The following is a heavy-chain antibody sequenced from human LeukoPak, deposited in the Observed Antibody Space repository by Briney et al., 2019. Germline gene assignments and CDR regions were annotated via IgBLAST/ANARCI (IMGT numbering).Heavy chain of an antibody. V-gene: IGHV4-34*01. CDR1: DGSFSGYY. D-gene: IGHD5-18*01. CDR3: ARGGYSYGLLRSIQVSLDYYMDV. J-gene: IGHJ6*03. Sequence: SETLSLTCAVYDGSFSGYYWSWIRQPPGKGLEWIGEINHSGSTNYNPSLKSRVTISVDTSKNQSSLKLSSVTAADTAVYYCARGGYSYGLLRSIQVSLDYYMDVWGKGTTVTVSS. CDR2: INHSGST.